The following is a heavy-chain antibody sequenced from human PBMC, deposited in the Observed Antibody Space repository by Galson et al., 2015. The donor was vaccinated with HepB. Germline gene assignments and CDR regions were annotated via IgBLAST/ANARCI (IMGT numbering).Heavy chain of an antibody. D-gene: IGHD3-3*01. CDR3: ARGKGRQVLLDYHYYGMDV. Sequence: SETLSLTCAVFGGSFSTYHWTWIRQPPGKGLEWIGEITQSGSTHSNPSLKSRVTISMDTSKNQFSLKVWSVTAADTAVYYCARGKGRQVLLDYHYYGMDVWGQGTTVSVSS. V-gene: IGHV4-34*01. J-gene: IGHJ6*01. CDR1: GGSFSTYH. CDR2: ITQSGST.